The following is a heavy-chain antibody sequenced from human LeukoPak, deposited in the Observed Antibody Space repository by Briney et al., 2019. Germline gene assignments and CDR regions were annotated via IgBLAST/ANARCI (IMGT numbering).Heavy chain of an antibody. Sequence: PGGSLRLSCAASGFTVSSNYMSWVRQAPGKGLGWVSVIYSGGSTYYADSVKGRFTISRDNSKNTLYLQMNSLRAEDTAVYYCASNTDSGGTERQGDYWGQGTLVTVSS. CDR2: IYSGGST. J-gene: IGHJ4*02. D-gene: IGHD2-15*01. CDR3: ASNTDSGGTERQGDY. CDR1: GFTVSSNY. V-gene: IGHV3-53*01.